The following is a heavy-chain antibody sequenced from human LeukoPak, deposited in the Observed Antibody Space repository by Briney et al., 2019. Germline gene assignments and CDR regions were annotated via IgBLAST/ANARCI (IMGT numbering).Heavy chain of an antibody. CDR1: GDSVSSNNYY. Sequence: PSETLSLTCSVSGDSVSSNNYYWGWIRQPPGKGLEWIGSINHSEKTFYNPSLKSRVTISVDTSNNQFSLKLRSVTAADTAVYYCARHGPPNMVVVVTPPDYWGQGTLVTVSS. J-gene: IGHJ4*02. CDR2: INHSEKT. D-gene: IGHD4-23*01. CDR3: ARHGPPNMVVVVTPPDY. V-gene: IGHV4-39*01.